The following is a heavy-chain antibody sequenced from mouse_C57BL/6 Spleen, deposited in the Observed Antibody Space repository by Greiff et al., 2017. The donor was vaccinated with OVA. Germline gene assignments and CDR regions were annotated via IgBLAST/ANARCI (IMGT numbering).Heavy chain of an antibody. Sequence: QVQLQQSGAELARPGASVKLSCKASGYTFTSSGLSWVKQRTGQGLEWIGEIYPRSGNTYYNEKFKGKATLTADKSSSTAYMELRSLTSEDSAVYFCARPFITTVVATRYAMDYWGQGTSVTVSS. V-gene: IGHV1-81*01. CDR2: IYPRSGNT. CDR1: GYTFTSSG. CDR3: ARPFITTVVATRYAMDY. J-gene: IGHJ4*01. D-gene: IGHD1-1*01.